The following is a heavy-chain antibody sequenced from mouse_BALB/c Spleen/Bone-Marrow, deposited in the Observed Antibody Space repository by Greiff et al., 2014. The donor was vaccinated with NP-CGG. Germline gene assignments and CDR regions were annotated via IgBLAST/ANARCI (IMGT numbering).Heavy chain of an antibody. V-gene: IGHV1-14*01. D-gene: IGHD2-3*01. CDR2: INPYNDGT. Sequence: VQLKQSGPELVKPGASVKMSCKASGCTFTSYIMHWVKQKPGQGLEWIGYINPYNDGTKYNEKFKGKATLTSDKSSSTAYMELSSLTSEDSAVYYCARRWLPYAMDYWGQGTSVTVSS. CDR1: GCTFTSYI. J-gene: IGHJ4*01. CDR3: ARRWLPYAMDY.